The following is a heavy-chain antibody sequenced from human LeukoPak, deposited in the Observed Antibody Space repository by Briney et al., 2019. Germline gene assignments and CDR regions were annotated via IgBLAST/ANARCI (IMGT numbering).Heavy chain of an antibody. CDR1: GFTFSSYA. CDR2: IWYDGSNK. Sequence: GGSLRLSCAASGFTFSSYAMHWVRQAPGKGLEWVAVIWYDGSNKYYADSVKGRFTISRDNSKNTLYLQMNSLRAEDTAVYYCARSQGYCTNGVCLTLYGMDVWGQGTTVTVSS. D-gene: IGHD2-8*01. V-gene: IGHV3-33*08. CDR3: ARSQGYCTNGVCLTLYGMDV. J-gene: IGHJ6*02.